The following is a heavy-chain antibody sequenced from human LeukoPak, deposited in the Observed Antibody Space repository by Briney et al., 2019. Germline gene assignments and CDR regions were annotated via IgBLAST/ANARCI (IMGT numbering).Heavy chain of an antibody. CDR1: GGSVSSGDYY. J-gene: IGHJ2*01. CDR2: IYYSGST. V-gene: IGHV4-61*08. CDR3: ARDRLVRQWYLDF. D-gene: IGHD3-9*01. Sequence: SETLSLTCTVSGGSVSSGDYYWSWIRQPPGKGLEWIGYIYYSGSTNYNPSLTSRVTMSIDTSMNQFSLKLSSVTAADTAVYYCARDRLVRQWYLDFWGRGTLVTVSS.